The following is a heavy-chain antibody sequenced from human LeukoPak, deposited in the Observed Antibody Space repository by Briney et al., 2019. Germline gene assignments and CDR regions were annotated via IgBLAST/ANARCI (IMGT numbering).Heavy chain of an antibody. Sequence: GGSLRLSCAASGFTFSDYYMSWIRQAPGKGLEWVSYISSSGSTIYYAESVKGRFTISRDSAKRTLYLQMNSLRVEDTAIYYCGIADSSNYGPPDYWGQGIPVTVSS. J-gene: IGHJ4*02. V-gene: IGHV3-11*01. D-gene: IGHD3-22*01. CDR3: GIADSSNYGPPDY. CDR2: ISSSGSTI. CDR1: GFTFSDYY.